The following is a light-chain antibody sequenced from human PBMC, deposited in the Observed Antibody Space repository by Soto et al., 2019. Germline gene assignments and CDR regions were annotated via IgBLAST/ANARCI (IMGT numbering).Light chain of an antibody. V-gene: IGKV3-15*01. Sequence: EIAMTQSPDTLSVSPGDRATLSCRASQGVRSDLAWYQQKAGQSPRLLIYGASTRAAETPARFSGSGSETEFTLTISSLQSEDFAVYYCQQYGSSPPGTFGQGTKVDIK. CDR2: GAS. J-gene: IGKJ1*01. CDR1: QGVRSD. CDR3: QQYGSSPPGT.